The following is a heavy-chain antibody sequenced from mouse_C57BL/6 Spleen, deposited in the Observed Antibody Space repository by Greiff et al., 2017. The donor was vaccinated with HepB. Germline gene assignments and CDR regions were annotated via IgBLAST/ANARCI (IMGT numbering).Heavy chain of an antibody. J-gene: IGHJ3*01. V-gene: IGHV5-6*01. CDR1: GFTFSSYG. CDR3: ARTYDYDWFAY. CDR2: ISSGGSYT. Sequence: EVQGVESGGDLVKPGGSLKLSCAASGFTFSSYGMSWVRQTPDKRLEWVATISSGGSYTYYPDSVKGRFTISRDNATNTLYLQMSSLKSEDTAMYYCARTYDYDWFAYWGQGTLVTVSA. D-gene: IGHD2-4*01.